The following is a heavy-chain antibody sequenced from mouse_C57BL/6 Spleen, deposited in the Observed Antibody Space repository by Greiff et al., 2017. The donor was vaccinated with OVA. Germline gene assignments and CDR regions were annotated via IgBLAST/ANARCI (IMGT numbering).Heavy chain of an antibody. CDR2: IDPSDSYT. J-gene: IGHJ1*03. Sequence: VQLQQSGAELVKPGASVKLSCKASGYTFTSYWMQWVKQRPGQGLEWIGEIDPSDSYTNYNQKFKGKATLTVDTSSSTAYMQLSSLTSEDSAVYYCARSITTVVADWYFDVWGTGTTVTVSS. CDR3: ARSITTVVADWYFDV. V-gene: IGHV1-50*01. CDR1: GYTFTSYW. D-gene: IGHD1-1*01.